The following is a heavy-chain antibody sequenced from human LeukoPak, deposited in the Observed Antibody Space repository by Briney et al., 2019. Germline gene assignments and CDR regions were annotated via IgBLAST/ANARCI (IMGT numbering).Heavy chain of an antibody. J-gene: IGHJ5*01. CDR1: GFTFDDYG. V-gene: IGHV3-20*04. CDR3: TRDPRHFDS. Sequence: GGSLRLSCAASGFTFDDYGMSWVRQAPGKGLELVSGINWNGGSTGYADSVKGRFTISRDNAKNSLYLQMSSLRVEDTAVYYCTRDPRHFDSCGQGTLVTVSS. CDR2: INWNGGST. D-gene: IGHD6-6*01.